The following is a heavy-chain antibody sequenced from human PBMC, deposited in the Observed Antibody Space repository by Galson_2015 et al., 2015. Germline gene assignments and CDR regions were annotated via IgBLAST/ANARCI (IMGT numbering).Heavy chain of an antibody. V-gene: IGHV3-23*01. Sequence: SLRLSCAVSGFSFSMYAMSWVRQAPGKGLKWVSVISVSGGTTYYADSVKGRFTVSRDSSLYLQMNSLTVDDTGVYYCAKTRRPYCKGVGCHHF. CDR2: ISVSGGTT. D-gene: IGHD2-15*01. CDR1: GFSFSMYA. J-gene: IGHJ4*01. CDR3: AKTRRPYCKGVGCHHF.